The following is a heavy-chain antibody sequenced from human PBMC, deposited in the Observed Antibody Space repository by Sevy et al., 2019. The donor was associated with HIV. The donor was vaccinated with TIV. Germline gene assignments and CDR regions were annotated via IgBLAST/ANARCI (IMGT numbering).Heavy chain of an antibody. D-gene: IGHD3-22*01. J-gene: IGHJ4*02. CDR3: AKESGYDDSSGYNTDGGYLDD. Sequence: GGSLRLSCAASGFTFSSYAMSGVRQAPGKGLEWVSAISGSRGRTYYADSVKGRFTISRDNSKNTLYLQMNSLRAEDTAVYYCAKESGYDDSSGYNTDGGYLDDWGQGTLVTVSS. V-gene: IGHV3-23*01. CDR2: ISGSRGRT. CDR1: GFTFSSYA.